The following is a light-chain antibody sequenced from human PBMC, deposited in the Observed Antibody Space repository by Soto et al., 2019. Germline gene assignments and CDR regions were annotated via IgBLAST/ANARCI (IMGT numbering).Light chain of an antibody. CDR3: QQYNSYLLT. CDR2: DAS. V-gene: IGKV1-5*01. J-gene: IGKJ4*01. CDR1: QSMSSW. Sequence: DIQMTQSPSTLSASVGDRVTITCRASQSMSSWLAWYQQKPGKGPKLLIYDASSLESGDPSRFSGSGSGTEFTLTISSLQPADFATYYCQQYNSYLLTFGGGTKVEIK.